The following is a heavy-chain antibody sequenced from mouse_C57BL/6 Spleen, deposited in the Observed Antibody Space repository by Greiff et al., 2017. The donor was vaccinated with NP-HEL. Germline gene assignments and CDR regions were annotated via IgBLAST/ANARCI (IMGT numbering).Heavy chain of an antibody. Sequence: EVQLQQSGPELVKPGASVKISCKASGYTFTDYYMNWVKQSHGKSLEWIGDINPNNGGTSYNQKFKGKAILTVDKSSSTAYMELRSLTSEDSAVYYCAKATVVAPFDYWGQGTTLTVSS. CDR1: GYTFTDYY. V-gene: IGHV1-26*01. J-gene: IGHJ2*01. CDR3: AKATVVAPFDY. D-gene: IGHD1-1*01. CDR2: INPNNGGT.